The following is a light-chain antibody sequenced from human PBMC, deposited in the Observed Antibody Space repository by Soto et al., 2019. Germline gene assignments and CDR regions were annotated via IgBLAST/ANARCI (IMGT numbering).Light chain of an antibody. V-gene: IGKV3-20*01. CDR2: GAS. CDR3: QQFGSPFT. J-gene: IGKJ3*01. CDR1: QSVDSSY. Sequence: EIVLTQSPGTLSLSPGERATLSCRASQSVDSSYLAWYQQKPGQAPRLLIYGASIRATGIPDRFSGSGSGTDFTLTSSRLEPEYFAVYYCQQFGSPFTFGHGTKVDIK.